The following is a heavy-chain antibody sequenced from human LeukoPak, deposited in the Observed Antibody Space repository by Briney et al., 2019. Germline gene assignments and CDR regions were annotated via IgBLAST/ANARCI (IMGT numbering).Heavy chain of an antibody. CDR2: MNPNSGNT. D-gene: IGHD5-18*01. CDR1: GYTFTSYD. J-gene: IGHJ6*03. CDR3: ARGRIQLGLLCSTQGYYYYYRDV. V-gene: IGHV1-8*01. Sequence: ASVKVSCKASGYTFTSYDINWVRQATGQGLEWMGWMNPNSGNTGYAQKFQGRVTITRNTSISTAYMELNSLRSEDTAVYYCARGRIQLGLLCSTQGYYYYYRDVWGKGTTVTVSS.